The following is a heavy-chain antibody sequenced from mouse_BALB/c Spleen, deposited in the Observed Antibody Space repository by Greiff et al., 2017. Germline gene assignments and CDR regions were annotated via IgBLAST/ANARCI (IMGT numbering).Heavy chain of an antibody. CDR3: ARDRYDVRGFDY. D-gene: IGHD2-14*01. CDR2: IWAGGST. Sequence: VKVVESGPGLVAPSQSLSITCTVSGFSLTSYGVHWVRQPPGKGLEWLGVIWAGGSTNYNSALMSRLSISKDNSKSQVFLKMNSLQTDDTAMYYCARDRYDVRGFDYWGQGTTLTVSS. V-gene: IGHV2-9*02. CDR1: GFSLTSYG. J-gene: IGHJ2*01.